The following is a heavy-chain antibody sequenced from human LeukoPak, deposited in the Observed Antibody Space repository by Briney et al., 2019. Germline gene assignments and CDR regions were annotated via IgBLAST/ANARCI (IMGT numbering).Heavy chain of an antibody. CDR3: AKEQAPTGYFDY. CDR2: ISGSGGKT. Sequence: PGGSLRLSCAASGFTFSSYAMRWVRQAPGKGLEWVSAISGSGGKTYYADSVKGRFTISRNNSKNTLYVQMNSLRAEDTAVYYCAKEQAPTGYFDYWGQGTLVTVSS. V-gene: IGHV3-23*01. CDR1: GFTFSSYA. J-gene: IGHJ4*02.